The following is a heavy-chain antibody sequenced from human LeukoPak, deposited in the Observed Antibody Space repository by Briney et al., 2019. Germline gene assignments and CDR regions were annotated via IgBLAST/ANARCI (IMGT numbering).Heavy chain of an antibody. CDR1: GYTFTGYY. CDR3: ARDRSSWIVVVILDP. V-gene: IGHV1-2*02. CDR2: INTNSGGT. J-gene: IGHJ5*02. D-gene: IGHD3-22*01. Sequence: GASVTVSFKSTGYTFTGYYMHWVRQPHSQGLEWMGWINTNSGGTNDAQKFQARVTMTRDTSISTAYMELSRLRSDDTAVYYCARDRSSWIVVVILDPWGQGSLVTVSS.